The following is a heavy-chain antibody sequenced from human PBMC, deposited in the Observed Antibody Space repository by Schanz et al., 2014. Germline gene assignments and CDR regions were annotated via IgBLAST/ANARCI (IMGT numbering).Heavy chain of an antibody. D-gene: IGHD6-6*01. CDR1: GFTFSDSW. V-gene: IGHV3-66*02. J-gene: IGHJ6*02. CDR3: AKGRGGTSSEGLDQYYGMDV. Sequence: EVQLVESGGGLVQPGGSLRLSCAASGFTFSDSWMHWVRQAPGKGLEWVAVIYSGGSTFYTDSVKGRFSVSRDNSKNTLYLQMNSLRADDTAVYFCAKGRGGTSSEGLDQYYGMDVWGQGTTVTVSS. CDR2: IYSGGST.